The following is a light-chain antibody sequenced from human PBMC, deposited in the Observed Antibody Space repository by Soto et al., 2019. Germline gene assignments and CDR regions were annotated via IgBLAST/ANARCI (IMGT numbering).Light chain of an antibody. J-gene: IGKJ3*01. V-gene: IGKV1-6*01. CDR1: QGIRND. CDR2: AAS. Sequence: AIQMTKSPSSLSASVGDRVTITCRASQGIRNDLDWFQQKPGKAPKILIYAASNFQSGVPARFSGSGSGTDFTLTISSLQPEDFATYYCLQKYFYPFTFGPGTKVDIK. CDR3: LQKYFYPFT.